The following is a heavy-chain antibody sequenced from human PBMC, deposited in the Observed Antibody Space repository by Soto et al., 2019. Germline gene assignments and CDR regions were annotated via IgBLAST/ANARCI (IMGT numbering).Heavy chain of an antibody. CDR1: GGTFSSYT. Sequence: QVQLVQSGAEVKKPGSSVKVSCKASGGTFSSYTISWVRQAPGQGLEWMGRIIPILGIANYAQKFQGRVTITADKSTRTAYMELSSLRSEDTAVYYCATSLRCSSTRCTSYYYYGMDVWGQGTTVTVSS. CDR3: ATSLRCSSTRCTSYYYYGMDV. V-gene: IGHV1-69*02. D-gene: IGHD2-2*01. J-gene: IGHJ6*02. CDR2: IIPILGIA.